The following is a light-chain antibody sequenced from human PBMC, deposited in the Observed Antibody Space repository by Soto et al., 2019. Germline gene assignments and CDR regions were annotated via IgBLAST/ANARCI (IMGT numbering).Light chain of an antibody. CDR1: QSLVHSDGNTY. J-gene: IGKJ1*01. V-gene: IGKV2-24*01. CDR3: MQATQFPQTWT. CDR2: KIS. Sequence: DLVLTQTPLSSPVTLGQPASISCRSSQSLVHSDGNTYLSWLQQRPGQPPRLLISKISNRLSGVPDRFSGSGEGTDLTLTISRVEAEDVGVYYCMQATQFPQTWTFGQGTKVEIK.